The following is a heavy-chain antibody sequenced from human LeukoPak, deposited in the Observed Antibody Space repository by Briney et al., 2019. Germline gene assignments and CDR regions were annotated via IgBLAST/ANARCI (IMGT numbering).Heavy chain of an antibody. CDR1: GFTFSSYA. J-gene: IGHJ4*02. V-gene: IGHV3-23*01. CDR3: AKGTVVVPAAPFDY. Sequence: GGSLRLSCAASGFTFSSYAMSWVRQAPGKGLEWVSAISGSGGSAYYADSVKGRFTISRDNSKNTLYLQMNSLRAEDTAVYYCAKGTVVVPAAPFDYWGQGTLVTVSS. D-gene: IGHD2-2*01. CDR2: ISGSGGSA.